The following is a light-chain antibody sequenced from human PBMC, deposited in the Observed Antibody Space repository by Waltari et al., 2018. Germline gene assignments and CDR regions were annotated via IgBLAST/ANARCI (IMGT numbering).Light chain of an antibody. CDR1: QTVSSN. Sequence: ETVMTQSPATLSVSPGERATLSCRASQTVSSNLAWYQQKPCQAPRLLIYVASTRATGIPARFSGSGSGTQLTLTLSRLQSEDFAVYYCQQDNNWPPWTFGQGTKVEIK. V-gene: IGKV3-15*01. J-gene: IGKJ1*01. CDR2: VAS. CDR3: QQDNNWPPWT.